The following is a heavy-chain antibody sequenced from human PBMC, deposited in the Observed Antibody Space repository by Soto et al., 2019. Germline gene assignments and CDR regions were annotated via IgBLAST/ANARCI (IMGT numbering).Heavy chain of an antibody. Sequence: EVQLVESGGGLVQPGGSLRLSCAASGFTFSSYSMNWVRQAPGKGLEWVSYISSSSTIYYADSVKGRFTISRDNAKNSLYLQMNSLRDEDTAVYYCASLLGYCSGGSCPDNFDYWGQGTLVTVSS. J-gene: IGHJ4*02. D-gene: IGHD2-15*01. CDR2: ISSSSTI. CDR1: GFTFSSYS. CDR3: ASLLGYCSGGSCPDNFDY. V-gene: IGHV3-48*02.